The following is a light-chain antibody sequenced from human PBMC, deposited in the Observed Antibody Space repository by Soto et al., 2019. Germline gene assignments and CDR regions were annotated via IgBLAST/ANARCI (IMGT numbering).Light chain of an antibody. J-gene: IGKJ4*01. CDR1: QGINSY. Sequence: AIRMTQSPSSFSASTGDRVTITCRASQGINSYLAWYQQKPGKAPKLLIYAASTLQIAVPSRFSGSGSGTDFTITIRYLQSDDFATYYCQHYYSYSTFGRGTKVEIK. V-gene: IGKV1-8*01. CDR2: AAS. CDR3: QHYYSYST.